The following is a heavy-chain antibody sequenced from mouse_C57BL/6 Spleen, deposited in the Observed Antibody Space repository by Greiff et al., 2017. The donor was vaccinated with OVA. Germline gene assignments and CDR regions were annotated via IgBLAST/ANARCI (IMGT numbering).Heavy chain of an antibody. Sequence: EVKVVESGGDLVKPGGSLKLSCAASGFTFSSYGMSWVRQTPDKRLEWVATISSGGSYTYYPDSVKGRFTISRDNAKNTLYLQMSSLKSEDTAMYYCARQDYWGQGTSVTVSS. CDR3: ARQDY. CDR1: GFTFSSYG. V-gene: IGHV5-6*01. CDR2: ISSGGSYT. J-gene: IGHJ4*01.